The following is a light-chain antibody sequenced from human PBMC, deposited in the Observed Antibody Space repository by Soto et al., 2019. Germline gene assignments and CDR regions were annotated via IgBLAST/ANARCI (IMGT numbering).Light chain of an antibody. CDR2: GAS. V-gene: IGKV3-15*01. Sequence: EIMMTQSPATLSVSPGERATLSCRASQSVSSNLAWYQQKPGQAPRLLIYGASTRATGIPARFSGSGSGTEFTLTISSLQPEDFAVYYCQQYNNWLRTFGQGTKVEIK. CDR1: QSVSSN. J-gene: IGKJ1*01. CDR3: QQYNNWLRT.